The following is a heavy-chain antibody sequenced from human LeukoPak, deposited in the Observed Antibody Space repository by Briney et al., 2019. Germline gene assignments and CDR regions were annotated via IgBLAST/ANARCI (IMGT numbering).Heavy chain of an antibody. V-gene: IGHV1-8*02. CDR1: GGTFSSYA. J-gene: IGHJ4*02. D-gene: IGHD3-10*01. CDR2: MNPNSCNT. Sequence: ASVKVSCKASGGTFSSYAISWVRQAPGQGLEWMGWMNPNSCNTGYAQKFQGRVTMTRNTSISTAYMELSSLRSEGTGVYYCARETRWGSGAFDYWGQGTLVTVSS. CDR3: ARETRWGSGAFDY.